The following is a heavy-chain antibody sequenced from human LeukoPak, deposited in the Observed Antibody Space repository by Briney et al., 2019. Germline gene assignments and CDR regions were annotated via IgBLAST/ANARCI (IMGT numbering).Heavy chain of an antibody. CDR3: AKEGGASRFDY. J-gene: IGHJ4*02. V-gene: IGHV3-23*01. CDR1: GFTFSSYA. D-gene: IGHD5-12*01. Sequence: GGSLRLSCAASGFTFSSYAMSWVRQAPGKGLEWVSGISPRGDITYHADSVKGRFTISRDNSKNTLYLQMNSLRAEDTAVYYCAKEGGASRFDYWGQGTLVTVSS. CDR2: ISPRGDIT.